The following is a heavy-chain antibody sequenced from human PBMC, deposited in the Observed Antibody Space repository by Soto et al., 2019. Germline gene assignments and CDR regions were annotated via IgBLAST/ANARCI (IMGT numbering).Heavy chain of an antibody. J-gene: IGHJ6*02. Sequence: ASVKVSCKASGYTFTGYYMHWVRQAPGQGLEWMGWINPNSGGTNYAQKFQGWVTMTRDTSISTAYMELSRLRSDDTAVYYCARFVEYSSSIPRYYYYGMDVWGQGTTVTVSS. CDR1: GYTFTGYY. CDR2: INPNSGGT. CDR3: ARFVEYSSSIPRYYYYGMDV. D-gene: IGHD6-6*01. V-gene: IGHV1-2*04.